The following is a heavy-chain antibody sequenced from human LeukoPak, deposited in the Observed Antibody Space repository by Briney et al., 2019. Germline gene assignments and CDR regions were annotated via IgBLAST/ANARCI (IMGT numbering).Heavy chain of an antibody. V-gene: IGHV1-8*01. Sequence: ASVKVSCKASGYTLTSYDINWVRQATGQGLEWMGWMNPNSGNTGYAQKFQGRVTMTRNTSISTAYMELSSLRSEDTAVYYCARGGAAATGVDYWGQGTLVTVSS. D-gene: IGHD2-15*01. CDR2: MNPNSGNT. J-gene: IGHJ4*02. CDR1: GYTLTSYD. CDR3: ARGGAAATGVDY.